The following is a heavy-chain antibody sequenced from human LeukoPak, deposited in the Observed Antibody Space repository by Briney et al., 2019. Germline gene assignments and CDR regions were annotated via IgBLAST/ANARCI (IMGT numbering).Heavy chain of an antibody. CDR3: AGSNGDNGLLDY. Sequence: ASVKVSCKASGYTFTNYGITWVRQAPGQGLEWMGIINPSGGSTSYAQKFQGRVTITADESTSTAYMELSSLRSEDTAVYYCAGSNGDNGLLDYWGQGTLVTVSS. CDR1: GYTFTNYG. D-gene: IGHD4-17*01. V-gene: IGHV1-46*01. J-gene: IGHJ4*02. CDR2: INPSGGST.